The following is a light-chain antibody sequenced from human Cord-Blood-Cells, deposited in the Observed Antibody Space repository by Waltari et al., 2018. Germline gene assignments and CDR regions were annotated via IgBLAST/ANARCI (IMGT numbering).Light chain of an antibody. CDR3: CSYAGSYTV. J-gene: IGLJ2*01. CDR2: DVS. CDR1: SSDVGGYNY. Sequence: QSALTQPRSVSGSPGQSVTISCTGPSSDVGGYNYASWYQQHPGKAPKLMIYDVSKRPSGVPDRFSGSKSGNTASLTISGLQAEDEADYYCCSYAGSYTVFGGGTKLTVL. V-gene: IGLV2-11*01.